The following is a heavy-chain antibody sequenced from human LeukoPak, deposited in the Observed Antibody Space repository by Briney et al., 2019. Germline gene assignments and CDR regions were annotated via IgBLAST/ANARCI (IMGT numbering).Heavy chain of an antibody. D-gene: IGHD6-19*01. J-gene: IGHJ4*02. CDR1: GGSISSSSYY. V-gene: IGHV4-39*01. Sequence: SETLSLNCTVSGGSISSSSYYWGWLRQPPGTGLEWIGSIYYSGSTYYNPSLKSRVTISVDTSKNQFSLKLSSVTAADTAVYYCASLAVAGTRYFDYWGQGTLVTVSS. CDR3: ASLAVAGTRYFDY. CDR2: IYYSGST.